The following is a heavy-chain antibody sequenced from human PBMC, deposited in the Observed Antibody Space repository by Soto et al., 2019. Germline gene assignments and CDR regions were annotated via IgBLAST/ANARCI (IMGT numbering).Heavy chain of an antibody. J-gene: IGHJ4*02. D-gene: IGHD3-9*01. CDR3: SRQKLTGYYRGFSED. CDR1: GGSISSSSYY. CDR2: IYYSGST. Sequence: SETLSLTCTVSGGSISSSSYYWVWIRQPPGKGLEWIGSIYYSGSTYYNPSLKSRVTISVDTSKNQFSLKLSSVTAADTAVYYWSRQKLTGYYRGFSEDWGQGTIVIV. V-gene: IGHV4-39*01.